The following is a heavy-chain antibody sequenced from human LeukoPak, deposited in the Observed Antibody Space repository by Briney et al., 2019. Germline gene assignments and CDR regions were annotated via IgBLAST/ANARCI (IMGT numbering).Heavy chain of an antibody. Sequence: ASVKVSCKASGGTFSSYAISWVRQAPGQGLEWMGRIIPILGIANYAQKFQGRVTITADKSTSTAYMELSSLRSEDTAVYYCARGVGRLWFGDWGQGTLVTVSS. CDR1: GGTFSSYA. CDR3: ARGVGRLWFGD. J-gene: IGHJ4*02. D-gene: IGHD3-10*01. CDR2: IIPILGIA. V-gene: IGHV1-69*04.